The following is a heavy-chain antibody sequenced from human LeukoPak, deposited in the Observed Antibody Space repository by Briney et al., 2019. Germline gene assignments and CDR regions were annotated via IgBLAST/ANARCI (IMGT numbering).Heavy chain of an antibody. J-gene: IGHJ4*02. Sequence: PSETLSLTCTVSGGSISSSSYYWGWIRQPPGKGLEWIGSIYDSGSTYYNPSLKSRVTISVDTSKNQFSLKLSSVTAADTAVYYCARIFTDYDFWSGQIYYFDYWGQGTLVTVSS. D-gene: IGHD3-3*01. V-gene: IGHV4-39*01. CDR3: ARIFTDYDFWSGQIYYFDY. CDR2: IYDSGST. CDR1: GGSISSSSYY.